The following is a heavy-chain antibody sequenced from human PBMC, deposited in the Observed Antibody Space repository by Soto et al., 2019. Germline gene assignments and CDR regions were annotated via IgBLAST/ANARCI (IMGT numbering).Heavy chain of an antibody. D-gene: IGHD2-21*02. CDR2: ISYDGSNK. V-gene: IGHV3-30*18. CDR1: GFTFRSYG. CDR3: AKGTVTADY. Sequence: GSLSLSCAASGFTFRSYGMHWVRQAPGKGLEWVAVISYDGSNKYYADSVKGRFTISRDNSKNTLYLQMNSLRAEDTAVYYCAKGTVTADYWGQGTRVTVPQ. J-gene: IGHJ4*02.